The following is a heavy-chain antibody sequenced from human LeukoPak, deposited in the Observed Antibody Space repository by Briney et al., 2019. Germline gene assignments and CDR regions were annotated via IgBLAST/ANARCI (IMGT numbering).Heavy chain of an antibody. J-gene: IGHJ4*02. CDR1: GGSISSSSYY. CDR2: TYYSGST. V-gene: IGHV4-39*01. D-gene: IGHD2-2*01. Sequence: SETLSLTCTVSGGSISSSSYYWGWIRQPPGKGLEWIGSTYYSGSTYYNPSLKSRVTISVDTSKTQFSLKLSSVTAADTAVYYCARLRYCSSTSCYGRFDYWGQGTLVTVSS. CDR3: ARLRYCSSTSCYGRFDY.